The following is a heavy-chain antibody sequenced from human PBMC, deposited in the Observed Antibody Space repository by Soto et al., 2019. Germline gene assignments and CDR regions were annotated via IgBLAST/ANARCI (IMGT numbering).Heavy chain of an antibody. D-gene: IGHD2-15*01. J-gene: IGHJ4*02. CDR2: VFDHGST. Sequence: QVQLQESGPGLVKPWGTLSLTCAVSGVAISGGNVWSWVRQPPGEGLEWIGEVFDHGSTNYNPSLKRRVTMSVDKSQNDFSLNLTSVTAAATAVYYCVRVGFCNGGGCPPRDCWGQGTLVIVSS. CDR1: GVAISGGNV. V-gene: IGHV4-4*02. CDR3: VRVGFCNGGGCPPRDC.